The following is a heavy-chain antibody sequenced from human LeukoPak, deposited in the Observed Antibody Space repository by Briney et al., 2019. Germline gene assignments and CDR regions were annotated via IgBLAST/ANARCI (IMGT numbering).Heavy chain of an antibody. CDR3: ATLKGVVIARTYAFDI. D-gene: IGHD2-21*01. Sequence: ASVKVSCKGSGYTLTELSMHWVRQAPGKGLEWMGGFDPEDGETIYAQKFQGRVAMTEDTSTDTAYMELSSLRSEDTAVYYCATLKGVVIARTYAFDIWGQGTMVTVSS. V-gene: IGHV1-24*01. J-gene: IGHJ3*02. CDR2: FDPEDGET. CDR1: GYTLTELS.